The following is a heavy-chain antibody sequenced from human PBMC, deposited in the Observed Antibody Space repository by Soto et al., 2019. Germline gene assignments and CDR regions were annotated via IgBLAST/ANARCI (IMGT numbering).Heavy chain of an antibody. CDR2: ISAYNGNT. V-gene: IGHV1-18*01. D-gene: IGHD3-22*01. CDR3: ARDIHYYDSSGYLHLDY. Sequence: QVQLVQSGAEVKKPGASVKVSCKASGYTFTSYGISWVRQAPGQGLEWMGWISAYNGNTNYAQKLQGRVTMTTDTSTSTAYMELRSLRSDDTAVYYCARDIHYYDSSGYLHLDYWGQGTLVTVSS. J-gene: IGHJ4*02. CDR1: GYTFTSYG.